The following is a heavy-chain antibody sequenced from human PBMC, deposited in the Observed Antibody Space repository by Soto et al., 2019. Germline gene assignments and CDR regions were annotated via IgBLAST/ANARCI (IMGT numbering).Heavy chain of an antibody. CDR1: GFTFSSYG. Sequence: PGGSLRLSCAASGFTFSSYGMHWVRQAPGKGLEWVAVISYDGSNKYYADSVKGRFTISRDNSKNTLYLQMSSLRAEDTAVYYCAKGGALYYDILTGYPAVWGQGTTVTVSS. V-gene: IGHV3-30*18. D-gene: IGHD3-9*01. CDR3: AKGGALYYDILTGYPAV. J-gene: IGHJ6*02. CDR2: ISYDGSNK.